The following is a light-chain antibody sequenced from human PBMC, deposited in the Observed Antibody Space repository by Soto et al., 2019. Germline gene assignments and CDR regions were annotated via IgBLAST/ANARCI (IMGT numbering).Light chain of an antibody. V-gene: IGLV2-8*01. CDR3: SSYADTNNLV. CDR2: EVN. CDR1: SSDIGGYNF. J-gene: IGLJ2*01. Sequence: QSALTQPPSASGSPGQSVTISCTGTSSDIGGYNFVSWYQQHPGKAPKLMIDEVNKRPSGVPDRFSGSKSGNTASLTVSGLQAEDEADYYCSSYADTNNLVFGGGTQLTVL.